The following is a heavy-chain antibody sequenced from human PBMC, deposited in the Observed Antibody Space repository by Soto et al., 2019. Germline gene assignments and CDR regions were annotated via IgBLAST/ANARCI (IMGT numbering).Heavy chain of an antibody. CDR2: IYYSGST. Sequence: SETLSLTCTVSGGSISSYYWSWIRQPPGKGLEWIGYIYYSGSTNYNPSLKSRVTISVDTSKNQFSLKLSSVTAADTAVYYCASSSIAVAGTIDYWGQGTLVTVSS. V-gene: IGHV4-59*01. CDR1: GGSISSYY. J-gene: IGHJ4*02. CDR3: ASSSIAVAGTIDY. D-gene: IGHD6-19*01.